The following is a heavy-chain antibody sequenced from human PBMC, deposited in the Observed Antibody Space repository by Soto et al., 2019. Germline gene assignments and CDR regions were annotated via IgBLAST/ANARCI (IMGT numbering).Heavy chain of an antibody. D-gene: IGHD2-2*01. V-gene: IGHV1-18*01. Sequence: ASVKVSCKASGYTFTSYGISWVRQAPGQGLEWMGWISAYNGNTNYAQKLQGRVTMTTDTSTSTAYMELRSLRSDDTALYYCARAAFDIVVVPAAANFDYWGQGTLVTVSS. CDR2: ISAYNGNT. CDR1: GYTFTSYG. J-gene: IGHJ4*02. CDR3: ARAAFDIVVVPAAANFDY.